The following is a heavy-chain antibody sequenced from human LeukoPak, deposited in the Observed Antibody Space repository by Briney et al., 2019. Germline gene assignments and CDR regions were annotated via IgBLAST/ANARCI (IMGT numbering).Heavy chain of an antibody. CDR2: INPSGYTT. J-gene: IGHJ5*02. CDR3: ARDNSVGDYAWWFDP. V-gene: IGHV1-46*01. CDR1: GYTFTSYY. Sequence: ASVKVSCQSSGYTFTSYYMHWVRQPPGQGLEWMGLINPSGYTTRYAQKFHGRLTMTSHLSPNKDYMYVSNLRANDTAVYFWARDNSVGDYAWWFDPWGQGTLVTVSS. D-gene: IGHD1-26*01.